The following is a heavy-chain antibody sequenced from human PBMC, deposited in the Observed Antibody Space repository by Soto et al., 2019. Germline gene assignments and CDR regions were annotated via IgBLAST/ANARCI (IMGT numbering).Heavy chain of an antibody. CDR1: GHTFTTYA. D-gene: IGHD6-19*01. CDR2: INAGNGNT. J-gene: IGHJ5*02. Sequence: AASLKVSCKASGHTFTTYAMHWVRQAPGQRLEWMGWINAGNGNTKYSQKFQGRVTITRDTSASTAYMELSSLRSEDTAVYYCARSRAVAGRNLNWFDPWGQGTLVTVSS. CDR3: ARSRAVAGRNLNWFDP. V-gene: IGHV1-3*01.